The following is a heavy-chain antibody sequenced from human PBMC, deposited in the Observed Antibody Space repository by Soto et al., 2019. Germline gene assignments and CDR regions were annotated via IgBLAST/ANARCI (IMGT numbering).Heavy chain of an antibody. Sequence: PSETLSLTCTLAGHSVSMGSYEWAWIRQPPGKGLEGSGYIYYSGSTNYNPSLTSRATLSLDTSKNQFPLKLNSVTAADTAVYYRARAGSRGCHHVRGQGTTVTVPS. V-gene: IGHV4-61*01. CDR2: IYYSGST. CDR1: GHSVSMGSYE. D-gene: IGHD6-19*01. J-gene: IGHJ6*02. CDR3: ARAGSRGCHHV.